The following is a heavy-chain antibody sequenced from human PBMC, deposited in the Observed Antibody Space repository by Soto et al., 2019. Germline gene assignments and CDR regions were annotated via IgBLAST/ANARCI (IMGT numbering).Heavy chain of an antibody. CDR2: IYYSGST. J-gene: IGHJ5*02. Sequence: SETLSLTCTVSGGSISSYYWSWIRQPPGKGLEWIGYIYYSGSTNYNPSLKSRVTISVDTSKNQFSLKLSSVTAADTAVYYCGRDNSLNWFDPWGQGTLVTVSS. V-gene: IGHV4-59*01. CDR1: GGSISSYY. CDR3: GRDNSLNWFDP.